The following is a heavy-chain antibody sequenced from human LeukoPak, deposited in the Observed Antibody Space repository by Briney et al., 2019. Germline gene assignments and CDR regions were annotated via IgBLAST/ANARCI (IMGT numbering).Heavy chain of an antibody. V-gene: IGHV4-61*01. CDR2: VYHSGST. J-gene: IGHJ4*02. CDR1: GDSVISGLYY. Sequence: SETPSLTCSVSGDSVISGLYYWTWVRQPPGKGLEWVGYVYHSGSTTYNPSLKSRVTISIDTSQNKFSLKLRSVTAADTAMYYCARGKYYGDSDFWGQGTLVIVSS. CDR3: ARGKYYGDSDF. D-gene: IGHD3-3*01.